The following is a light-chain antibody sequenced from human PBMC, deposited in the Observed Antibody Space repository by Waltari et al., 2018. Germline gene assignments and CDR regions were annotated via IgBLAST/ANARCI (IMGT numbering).Light chain of an antibody. V-gene: IGLV3-19*01. J-gene: IGLJ2*01. CDR1: SLRRYY. CDR3: HSRDSSSTRF. CDR2: GQS. Sequence: SSELTQDPTVPVALGQTVRITCQGDSLRRYYPSWYQQRPGQAPILVFYGQSSRPSGIPDRFSGSISGNTASLTITGAQAEDEADYYCHSRDSSSTRFFGGGTRLTV.